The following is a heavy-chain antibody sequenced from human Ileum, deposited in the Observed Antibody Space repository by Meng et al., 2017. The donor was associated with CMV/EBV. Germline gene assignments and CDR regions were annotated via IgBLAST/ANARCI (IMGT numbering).Heavy chain of an antibody. Sequence: GGSLRLSCAASGFTFSSYAMSWVRQAPGKGLEWVSAISGSGGSTYYADSVKGRFTISRDNSKNTLYLQMNSLRPEDTAVYYCAKDPFIVVVPATKSDYWGQGTLVTVSS. CDR2: ISGSGGST. V-gene: IGHV3-23*01. CDR1: GFTFSSYA. CDR3: AKDPFIVVVPATKSDY. J-gene: IGHJ4*02. D-gene: IGHD2-2*01.